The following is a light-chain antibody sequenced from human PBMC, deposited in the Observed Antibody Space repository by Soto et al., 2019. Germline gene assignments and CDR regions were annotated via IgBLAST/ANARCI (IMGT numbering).Light chain of an antibody. J-gene: IGKJ5*01. CDR1: QSVSRY. CDR3: QKYNSVPVT. V-gene: IGKV3-11*01. Sequence: EIVLTQSPATLSLSPGERATLSCRASQSVSRYLAWYQQKPGQAPRLLIYDASNRATGIPARFSGSGSGTDFTLTISSLEPEDFAVYYCQKYNSVPVTFGQGTRLEIK. CDR2: DAS.